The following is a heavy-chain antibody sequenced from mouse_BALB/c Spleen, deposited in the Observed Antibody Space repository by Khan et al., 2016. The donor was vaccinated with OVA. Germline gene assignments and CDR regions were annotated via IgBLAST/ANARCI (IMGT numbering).Heavy chain of an antibody. CDR1: GFTFINYW. D-gene: IGHD2-2*01. CDR3: ARNGFRWDFGY. J-gene: IGHJ2*01. Sequence: QVRLQQSGAELAKPGASVKMSCKASGFTFINYWILWVKQRPGQGLEWIGYINPSTAFTEYNQNFKDKATLTADKSSRTAYRQLTSLTSEDSAVYYCARNGFRWDFGYWGQGTTLTVSS. V-gene: IGHV1-7*01. CDR2: INPSTAFT.